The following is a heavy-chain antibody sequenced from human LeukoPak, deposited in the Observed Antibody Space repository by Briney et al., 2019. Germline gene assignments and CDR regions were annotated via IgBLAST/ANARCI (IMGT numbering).Heavy chain of an antibody. Sequence: SETLSLTCTVSGGSINSNNYYWGWIRQPPGKGLEWIGSIYSSGSAYYNPSLKSRVTISVDTSKNQFSLKLSSVTAADTAVYYCARRSGVVAATIYYYGMDVWGQGTTVTVSS. CDR3: ARRSGVVAATIYYYGMDV. V-gene: IGHV4-39*01. CDR2: IYSSGSA. CDR1: GGSINSNNYY. D-gene: IGHD2-15*01. J-gene: IGHJ6*02.